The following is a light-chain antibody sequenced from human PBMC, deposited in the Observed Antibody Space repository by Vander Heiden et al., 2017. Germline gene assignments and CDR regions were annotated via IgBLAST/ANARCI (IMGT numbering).Light chain of an antibody. J-gene: IGKJ1*01. V-gene: IGKV1-5*01. Sequence: DIQMTQSPSTLSASVGDIVTITCRASQSISSWLAWYQQKPGKAPKLLIYDASSLQSGVPSRFSGSGSGTYFSLTISSLQSDDFATYYCQQYNRYSRTFGQGTKVEIK. CDR2: DAS. CDR1: QSISSW. CDR3: QQYNRYSRT.